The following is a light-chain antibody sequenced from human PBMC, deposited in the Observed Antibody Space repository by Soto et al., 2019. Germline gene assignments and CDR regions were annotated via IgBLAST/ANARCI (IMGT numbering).Light chain of an antibody. CDR2: AAS. CDR3: QQYYSYLYT. V-gene: IGKV1-8*01. Sequence: AIRMTQSPSSFPASTGDRVTITCRASQGISSYLAWYQQKPGKAPKLLIYAASTLQSGVPSRFSGSGSGTDFTXTISCLQSEDFATYYCQQYYSYLYTFGQGTK. J-gene: IGKJ2*01. CDR1: QGISSY.